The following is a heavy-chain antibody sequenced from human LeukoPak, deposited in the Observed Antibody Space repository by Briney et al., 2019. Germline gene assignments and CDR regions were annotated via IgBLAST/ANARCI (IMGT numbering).Heavy chain of an antibody. CDR2: ISSSSYI. Sequence: GGSLRLSCAASGFTFSSYSMNWVRQAPGKGLEWVSSISSSSYIYYADSVKGRFTISRDNAKNSLYLQMNSLRAEDTAVYYCARGTLLGSTYYYYYYYMDVWGKGTTVTVSS. V-gene: IGHV3-21*01. CDR1: GFTFSSYS. D-gene: IGHD1-26*01. J-gene: IGHJ6*03. CDR3: ARGTLLGSTYYYYYYYMDV.